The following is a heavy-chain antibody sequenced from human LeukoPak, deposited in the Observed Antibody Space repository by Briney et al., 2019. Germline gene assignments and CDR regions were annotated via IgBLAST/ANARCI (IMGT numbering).Heavy chain of an antibody. CDR2: IRVSGGRT. J-gene: IGHJ3*02. V-gene: IGHV3-23*01. CDR1: GVTFSSDA. Sequence: QPGGSLRLSCAVSGVTFSSDAMTWVREAPGKGQGWVSVIRVSGGRTSYPDSVKRRCTISRDNSKNTLFLQMNSLRGEDTAVYYCATRIAADLWAFDIWGQGTMVTVSS. CDR3: ATRIAADLWAFDI. D-gene: IGHD6-25*01.